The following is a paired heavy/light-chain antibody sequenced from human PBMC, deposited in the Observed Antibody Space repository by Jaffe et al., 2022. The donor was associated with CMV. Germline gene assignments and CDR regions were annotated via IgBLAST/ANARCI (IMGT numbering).Heavy chain of an antibody. CDR1: GFTFSSYG. CDR3: AKAPGQLAPLDSSGHPGADY. D-gene: IGHD3-22*01. Sequence: QVQLVESGGGVVQPGRSLRLSCAASGFTFSSYGMHWVRQAPGKGLEWVAVISYDGSNKYYADSVKGRFTISRDNSKNTLYLQMNSLRAEDTAVYYCAKAPGQLAPLDSSGHPGADYWGQGTLVTVSS. J-gene: IGHJ4*02. V-gene: IGHV3-30*18. CDR2: ISYDGSNK.
Light chain of an antibody. Sequence: DIQMTQSPSSLSASVGDRVTITCQASQDISNYLNWYQQKPGKAPKLLIYDASNLETGVPSRFSGSGSGTDFTFTISSLQPEDIATYYCQQYDNLPPWTFGQGTKVEIK. V-gene: IGKV1-33*01. CDR2: DAS. CDR3: QQYDNLPPWT. J-gene: IGKJ1*01. CDR1: QDISNY.